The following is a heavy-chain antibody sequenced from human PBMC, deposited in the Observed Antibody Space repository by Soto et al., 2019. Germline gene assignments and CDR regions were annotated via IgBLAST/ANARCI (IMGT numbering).Heavy chain of an antibody. CDR3: ARGFYYDFWSGYLSYYYYGMDV. V-gene: IGHV4-30-4*01. CDR2: IYYSGST. CDR1: GGSISSGDYY. Sequence: SETLSLTCTVSGGSISSGDYYWSWIRQPPGKGLEWIGYIYYSGSTYYNPSLKSRVTISVDTSKNQFSLKLSSVTAADTAVYYYARGFYYDFWSGYLSYYYYGMDVWGQGTTVTVSS. J-gene: IGHJ6*02. D-gene: IGHD3-3*01.